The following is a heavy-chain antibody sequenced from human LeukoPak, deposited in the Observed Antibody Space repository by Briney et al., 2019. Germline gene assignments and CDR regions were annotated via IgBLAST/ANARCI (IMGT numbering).Heavy chain of an antibody. D-gene: IGHD5-12*01. Sequence: GGSLRLSCAASGFTFRSYWMHWVRQAPGKGLVWVSRTNSDGSTTTYADSVEGRFTISRDNAKNTLYLQMNSLRAEDTAVYYCARGQLATVDYWGQGTLVTVSS. CDR1: GFTFRSYW. V-gene: IGHV3-74*01. CDR3: ARGQLATVDY. CDR2: TNSDGSTT. J-gene: IGHJ4*02.